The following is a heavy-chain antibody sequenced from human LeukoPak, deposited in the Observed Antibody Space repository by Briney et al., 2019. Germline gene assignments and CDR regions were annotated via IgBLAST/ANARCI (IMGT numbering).Heavy chain of an antibody. V-gene: IGHV1-18*04. D-gene: IGHD2-15*01. J-gene: IGHJ4*02. CDR3: ARDSVCSGGSCYSHYFDY. CDR2: ISAYNGNT. Sequence: GASVKVSCKASGYTFTSYGISWVRQAPGQGLEWMGWISAYNGNTNYAQKLQGRVTMTTDTSTSTAYMELRSLRSDDTAVYYCARDSVCSGGSCYSHYFDYWGLGTLVTVSS. CDR1: GYTFTSYG.